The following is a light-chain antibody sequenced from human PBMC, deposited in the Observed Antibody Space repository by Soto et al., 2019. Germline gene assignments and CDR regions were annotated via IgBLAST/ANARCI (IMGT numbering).Light chain of an antibody. CDR3: QQYNSYPRT. Sequence: DIPMNQSPSSLSVSVGDRVAITCRASQDIGSSLGWFQQKPGKAPKSLIYAASTLQVGVPSRFSSSGSGTDFILTISSLQPEDFATYYCQQYNSYPRTFGQGTKVEIK. J-gene: IGKJ1*01. V-gene: IGKV1-16*01. CDR2: AAS. CDR1: QDIGSS.